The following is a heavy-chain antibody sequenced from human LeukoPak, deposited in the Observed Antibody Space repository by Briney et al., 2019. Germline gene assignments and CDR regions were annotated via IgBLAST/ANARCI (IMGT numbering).Heavy chain of an antibody. V-gene: IGHV3-7*03. CDR3: AKESRAYSSSWTDY. J-gene: IGHJ4*02. D-gene: IGHD6-13*01. CDR2: INQDGSKK. CDR1: RFTFSNYW. Sequence: PGGSLRLSCVAPRFTFSNYWMSWVRQAPGKGLEWVANINQDGSKKAYAESMKGRFTISRDNSKNTLYLQMNSLRAEDTAVYYCAKESRAYSSSWTDYWGQGTLVTVSS.